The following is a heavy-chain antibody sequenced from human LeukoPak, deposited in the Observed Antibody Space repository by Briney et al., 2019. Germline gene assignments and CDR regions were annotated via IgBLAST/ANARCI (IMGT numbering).Heavy chain of an antibody. J-gene: IGHJ6*03. CDR1: GFTFSSYE. CDR3: ARVAGSGSYYYYYMDV. D-gene: IGHD3-10*01. CDR2: ISSSGSTI. V-gene: IGHV3-48*03. Sequence: GGSLRLSCAASGFTFSSYEVNWVRQAPGKGLEWVSYISSSGSTIYYADSVKGRFTISRDNAKNSLYLQMNSLRAEDTAVYYCARVAGSGSYYYYYMDVWGKGTTVTISS.